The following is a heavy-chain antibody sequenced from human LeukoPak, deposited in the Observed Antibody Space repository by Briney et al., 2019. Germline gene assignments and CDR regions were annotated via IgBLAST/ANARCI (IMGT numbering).Heavy chain of an antibody. Sequence: GGSLRLSCADSGLTFRSYAMSWVRQAPGKGLEWVSTISNSGNSTYYVDSVKGRFTISRDNSKNTLYLQMNSLRVEDTAVYYCAAGRPWLPVDYWGQGTLVTVSS. CDR2: ISNSGNST. J-gene: IGHJ4*02. V-gene: IGHV3-23*01. D-gene: IGHD3-10*01. CDR1: GLTFRSYA. CDR3: AAGRPWLPVDY.